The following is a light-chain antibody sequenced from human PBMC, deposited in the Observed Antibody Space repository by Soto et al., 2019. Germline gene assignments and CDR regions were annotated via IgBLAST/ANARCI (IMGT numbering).Light chain of an antibody. V-gene: IGKV1-5*03. CDR1: QTISSW. Sequence: QMTQSPSTLSGSVGDRVTITCRASQTISSWLAWYQQKQGKAPKLLIYKASTLKSGVPSRFSGSGSGTEFTITISSLQPDDCATYDCQQYNSYSYTFGQGTRLEIK. J-gene: IGKJ5*01. CDR3: QQYNSYSYT. CDR2: KAS.